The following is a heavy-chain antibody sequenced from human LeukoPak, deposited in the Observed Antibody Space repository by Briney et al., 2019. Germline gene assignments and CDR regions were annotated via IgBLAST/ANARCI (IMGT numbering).Heavy chain of an antibody. Sequence: GGSLRLSCAASGFPFSSHWLSWFRQSPGKGLEWVAHINQDGSEKHYVDSVKGRFTISRDNARNSQYLQMNSLRAEDTAVYYCARAIGLHGGYVYYFDYWGQGTLVTVSS. D-gene: IGHD5-12*01. CDR2: INQDGSEK. V-gene: IGHV3-7*01. CDR1: GFPFSSHW. CDR3: ARAIGLHGGYVYYFDY. J-gene: IGHJ4*02.